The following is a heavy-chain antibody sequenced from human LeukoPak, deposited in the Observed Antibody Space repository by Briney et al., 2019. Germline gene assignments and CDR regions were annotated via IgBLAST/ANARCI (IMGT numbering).Heavy chain of an antibody. Sequence: GGSLRLSCAASGFTFSSYAMHWVRQAPGKGLEWGAVISYDGSNKYYADSVKGRFTISRDNSKNTLYLQMNSLRAEDTAVYYCAREGYSYGYYAFDIWGQGTMVTVSS. J-gene: IGHJ3*02. CDR3: AREGYSYGYYAFDI. D-gene: IGHD5-18*01. V-gene: IGHV3-30*04. CDR2: ISYDGSNK. CDR1: GFTFSSYA.